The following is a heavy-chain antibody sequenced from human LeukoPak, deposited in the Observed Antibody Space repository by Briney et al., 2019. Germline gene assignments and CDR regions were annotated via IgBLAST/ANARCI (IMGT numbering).Heavy chain of an antibody. CDR1: GGSISGYF. Sequence: SETLSLTCTVSGGSISGYFWSWIRQPPGKGLEWIGYIHYSGDTNYNPSLKSRISISIDMSKNQFSLKLSSVTAADTALYYCARHQGSGTYPLDYWGQGTLVTVSS. CDR3: ARHQGSGTYPLDY. D-gene: IGHD3-10*01. J-gene: IGHJ4*02. V-gene: IGHV4-59*01. CDR2: IHYSGDT.